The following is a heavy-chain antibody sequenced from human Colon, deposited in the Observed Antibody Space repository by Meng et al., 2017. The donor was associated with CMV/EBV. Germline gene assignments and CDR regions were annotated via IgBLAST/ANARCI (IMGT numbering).Heavy chain of an antibody. CDR3: ARDLECTENYCYEDKFDY. Sequence: YTFTSYDINWVRQATGQGLEWMGWMNPKSGYTGSAQKFQGRVTMTMNTSISTAYMELSSLRSDDTAVYYCARDLECTENYCYEDKFDYWGQGTLVTVSS. D-gene: IGHD2-15*01. CDR2: MNPKSGYT. J-gene: IGHJ4*02. CDR1: YTFTSYD. V-gene: IGHV1-8*01.